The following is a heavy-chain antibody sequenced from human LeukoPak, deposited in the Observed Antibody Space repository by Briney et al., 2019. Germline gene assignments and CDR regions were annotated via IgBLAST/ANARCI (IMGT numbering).Heavy chain of an antibody. Sequence: ASVKVSCKASGYTFTGYYMHWVRQAPGQGLEWMGWINPNSGGTNYAQKFQGRVTMTRDTSISTAYMELSRLRSDDTAVYYCARVKGSSSSSEYFQHWGQGTLVTVSS. CDR3: ARVKGSSSSSEYFQH. CDR2: INPNSGGT. J-gene: IGHJ1*01. D-gene: IGHD6-6*01. V-gene: IGHV1-2*02. CDR1: GYTFTGYY.